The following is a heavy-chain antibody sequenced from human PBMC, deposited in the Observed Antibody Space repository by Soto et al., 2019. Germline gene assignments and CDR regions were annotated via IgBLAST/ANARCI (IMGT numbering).Heavy chain of an antibody. Sequence: SETLSLTCAVSAGSISTYYWSWIRQPPGKALEWIAYIYNSGSTNYNPSLKSRVTISLDTSKNHFSLRMSSVTAADTAVYYCARHMWIKDIVAYDAFDVWDQGTMVTVS. CDR1: AGSISTYY. D-gene: IGHD2-15*01. J-gene: IGHJ3*01. CDR2: IYNSGST. V-gene: IGHV4-59*12. CDR3: ARHMWIKDIVAYDAFDV.